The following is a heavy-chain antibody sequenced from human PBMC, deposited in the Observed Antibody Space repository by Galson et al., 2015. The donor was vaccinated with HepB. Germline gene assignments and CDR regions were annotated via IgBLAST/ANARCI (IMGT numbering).Heavy chain of an antibody. CDR2: IRYDGSNK. CDR3: AKDAGSGSYSYGMDV. CDR1: GFTFSSYG. V-gene: IGHV3-30*02. Sequence: SLRLSCAASGFTFSSYGMHWVRQAPGKGLEWVAFIRYDGSNKYYADSVKGRFTISRDNSKNTLYLQMNSLRAEDTAVYYCAKDAGSGSYSYGMDVWGQGTTVTVSS. D-gene: IGHD3-10*01. J-gene: IGHJ6*02.